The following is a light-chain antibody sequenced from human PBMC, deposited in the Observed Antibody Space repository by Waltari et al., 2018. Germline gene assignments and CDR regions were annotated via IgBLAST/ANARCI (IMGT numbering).Light chain of an antibody. J-gene: IGKJ4*01. V-gene: IGKV1-9*01. Sequence: IQLTQSPSSLSASVGDRVTITCRASQVINSYLAWYQHKPGKAPKLLIYAASTLQSGVPSRFSGSGSGTDFTLTISSLQPEDFATYYCQQLNSYPITFGGGTKVEIK. CDR1: QVINSY. CDR3: QQLNSYPIT. CDR2: AAS.